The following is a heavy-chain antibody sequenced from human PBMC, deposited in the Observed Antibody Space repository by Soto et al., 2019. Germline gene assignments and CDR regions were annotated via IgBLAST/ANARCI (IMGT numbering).Heavy chain of an antibody. J-gene: IGHJ4*02. CDR2: IWYDGSNK. CDR1: GFTFSSYG. CDR3: AREPYYYDSSGYEPPFDY. V-gene: IGHV3-33*01. D-gene: IGHD3-22*01. Sequence: GGSLRLSCAASGFTFSSYGMHWVRQAPGKGLEWVAVIWYDGSNKYYADSVKGRFTISRANSKNTLYLQMNSLRAEDTAVYYCAREPYYYDSSGYEPPFDYWGQGTLVTVSS.